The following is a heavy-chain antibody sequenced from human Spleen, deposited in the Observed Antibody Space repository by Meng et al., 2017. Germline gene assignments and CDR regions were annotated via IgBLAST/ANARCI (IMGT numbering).Heavy chain of an antibody. D-gene: IGHD2-15*01. J-gene: IGHJ4*02. V-gene: IGHV4-61*01. Sequence: VLLEESGPGLGRPLGTRPLPCTVSGDSVSSANYYWSWIRQPPGKELEWIGYIFYSGSTIYNPSLKSRVTMSVDTSKNQFSLNLSSVTAADTAVYYCARAFCRGGGCYTIDYWGQGTLVTVSS. CDR3: ARAFCRGGGCYTIDY. CDR1: GDSVSSANYY. CDR2: IFYSGST.